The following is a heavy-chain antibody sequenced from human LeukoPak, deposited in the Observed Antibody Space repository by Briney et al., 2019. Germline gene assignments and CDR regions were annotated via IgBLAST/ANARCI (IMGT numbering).Heavy chain of an antibody. J-gene: IGHJ5*02. CDR1: GFTFSSYA. CDR3: AKDIAAVIPYNWLDP. Sequence: PGGSLRLSCAASGFTFSSYAMSWLRQAPGKGLEWVSAISGSGGSTYYADSVKGRFTISRDNSKNTLYLQMNSLRAEDTAVYYCAKDIAAVIPYNWLDPWGQGTLVTVSS. V-gene: IGHV3-23*01. D-gene: IGHD6-13*01. CDR2: ISGSGGST.